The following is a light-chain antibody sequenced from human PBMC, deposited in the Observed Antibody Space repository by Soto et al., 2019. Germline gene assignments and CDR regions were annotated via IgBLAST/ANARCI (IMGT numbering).Light chain of an antibody. CDR3: QQSYSTPQT. J-gene: IGKJ1*01. Sequence: IHMTQSPSSLSASVGYIVTITCRASQSISSYLNWYQQKPGKAPKLLIYAASSLQSGVPSRFSGSGSGTDFTLTISSLQPEDFATYYCQQSYSTPQTFGQGTKVDI. CDR2: AAS. V-gene: IGKV1-39*01. CDR1: QSISSY.